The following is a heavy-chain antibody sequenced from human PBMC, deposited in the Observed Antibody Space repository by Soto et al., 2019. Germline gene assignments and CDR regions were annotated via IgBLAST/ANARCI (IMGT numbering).Heavy chain of an antibody. CDR1: RFAFSSYA. D-gene: IGHD4-17*01. J-gene: IGHJ2*01. CDR2: ISYDGGYE. Sequence: QEQLVESGGGVVQPGKSLRLSCAASRFAFSSYAMNWVRQAPGKGLEWLAVISYDGGYENYADSVKGRFTVSRDNSKNLLLLQINSLRHEDTALYYCAKGTTVTPWRYLDLWGQGTLVTVSS. V-gene: IGHV3-30*18. CDR3: AKGTTVTPWRYLDL.